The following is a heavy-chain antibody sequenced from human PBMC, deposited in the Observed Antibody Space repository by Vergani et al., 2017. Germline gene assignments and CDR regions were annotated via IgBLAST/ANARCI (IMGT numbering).Heavy chain of an antibody. D-gene: IGHD3-22*01. V-gene: IGHV4-30-4*08. CDR3: ARDRSDYYDSSGYFRGWYFDL. CDR1: GGSISSGDYY. CDR2: IYYSGST. J-gene: IGHJ2*01. Sequence: QVQLQESGPGLVKPSQTLSLTCTVSGGSISSGDYYWSWIRQPPGKGLEWIGYIYYSGSTYYNPSLKSRVTISVDTSKNQFSLKLSYVTAADTAVYYCARDRSDYYDSSGYFRGWYFDLWGRGTLVTVSS.